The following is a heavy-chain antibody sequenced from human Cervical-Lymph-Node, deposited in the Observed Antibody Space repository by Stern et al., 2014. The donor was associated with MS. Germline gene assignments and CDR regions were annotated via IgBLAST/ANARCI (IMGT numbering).Heavy chain of an antibody. CDR1: GFTVRSYW. CDR3: ARTRGSIFGVDVSFFDF. J-gene: IGHJ4*02. V-gene: IGHV3-7*03. Sequence: EVQLVESGGGLVQPGGSRRLGWGASGFTVRSYWMSWVRQSPGKGLEWGATIKPDGTQKSYVDSVKGRFTISRDNAKNSLSLQMNSLRVDDTAVYYCARTRGSIFGVDVSFFDFWGQGTLVAVSS. CDR2: IKPDGTQK. D-gene: IGHD3-3*01.